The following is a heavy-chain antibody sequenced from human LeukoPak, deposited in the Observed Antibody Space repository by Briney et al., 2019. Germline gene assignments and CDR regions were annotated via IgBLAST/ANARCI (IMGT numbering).Heavy chain of an antibody. CDR1: GFTVSSNY. CDR3: ARGSFNW. V-gene: IGHV3-11*01. CDR2: ITSSGIVT. Sequence: GGSLRLSCAASGFTVSSNYMSWIRQAPGKGLEWVSYITSSGIVTNYADSVRGRFTISRDNAKNSLYLQMSSLRAEDTAVYYCARGSFNWWGQGTLVTVSS. J-gene: IGHJ4*02. D-gene: IGHD1-1*01.